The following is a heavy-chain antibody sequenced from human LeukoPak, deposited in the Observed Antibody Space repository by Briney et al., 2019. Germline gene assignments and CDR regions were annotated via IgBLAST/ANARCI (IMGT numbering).Heavy chain of an antibody. CDR1: GYTFTSYY. J-gene: IGHJ4*02. Sequence: ASVKVSCKASGYTFTSYYMHWVRQAPGQGLERMGIINPSGGSTSYAQKFQGRVTMTRDMSTSTVYMELSSLRSEDTAVYYCARVTAMVTGDYWGQGTLVTVSS. CDR2: INPSGGST. CDR3: ARVTAMVTGDY. V-gene: IGHV1-46*01. D-gene: IGHD5-18*01.